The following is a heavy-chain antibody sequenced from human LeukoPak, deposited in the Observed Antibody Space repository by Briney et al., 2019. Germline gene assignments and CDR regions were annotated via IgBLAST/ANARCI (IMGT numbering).Heavy chain of an antibody. Sequence: SKTLSLTCTVSGGSISTYYWSWIRQPPGKGLEWIGYIYYSGNTNYSPSLKSRVTISVDTSKNQFSLKLSSVTAADTAVYYCARAPGYSSSWYRYWYFDLWGRGTLVTVSS. D-gene: IGHD6-13*01. CDR2: IYYSGNT. CDR1: GGSISTYY. J-gene: IGHJ2*01. CDR3: ARAPGYSSSWYRYWYFDL. V-gene: IGHV4-59*01.